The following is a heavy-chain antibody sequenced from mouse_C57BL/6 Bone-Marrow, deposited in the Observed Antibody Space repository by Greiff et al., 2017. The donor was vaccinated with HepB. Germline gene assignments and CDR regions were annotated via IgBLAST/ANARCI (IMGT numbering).Heavy chain of an antibody. J-gene: IGHJ3*01. CDR2: ISYDGSN. CDR1: GYSITSGYY. CDR3: AREGLLRQAWFAY. Sequence: EVKLVESGPGLVKPSQSLSLTCSVTGYSITSGYYWNWIRQFPGNKLEWMGYISYDGSNNYNPSLKNRISITRDTSKNQFFLKLNSVTTEDTATYYCAREGLLRQAWFAYWGQGTLVTVSA. V-gene: IGHV3-6*01. D-gene: IGHD2-3*01.